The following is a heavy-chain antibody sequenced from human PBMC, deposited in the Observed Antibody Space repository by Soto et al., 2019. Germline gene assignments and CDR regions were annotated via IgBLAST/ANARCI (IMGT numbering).Heavy chain of an antibody. D-gene: IGHD5-12*01. Sequence: ASVKVSCKASGYTFTSYGISWVRQAPGQGLEWMGWISAYNSNTNYAQKLQGRVTMTTDTSTSTAYMELRSLRSDDTAVYYCARSDVDIDRVDYFDYWGQGTLVTVSS. J-gene: IGHJ4*02. CDR1: GYTFTSYG. CDR2: ISAYNSNT. V-gene: IGHV1-18*01. CDR3: ARSDVDIDRVDYFDY.